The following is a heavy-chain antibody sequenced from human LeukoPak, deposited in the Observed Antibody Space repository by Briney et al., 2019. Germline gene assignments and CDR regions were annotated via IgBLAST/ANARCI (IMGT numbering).Heavy chain of an antibody. Sequence: GESLKISCAASGFTFSSYAMTWVRQAPGKGLDWVSGISGSGGSTFYADSVKGRFTISRDNYENTLYLHMNSLRADDTAVYYCAKDASSWFEYFPRWGQGTLVSVSS. D-gene: IGHD6-13*01. V-gene: IGHV3-23*01. CDR1: GFTFSSYA. J-gene: IGHJ1*01. CDR2: ISGSGGST. CDR3: AKDASSWFEYFPR.